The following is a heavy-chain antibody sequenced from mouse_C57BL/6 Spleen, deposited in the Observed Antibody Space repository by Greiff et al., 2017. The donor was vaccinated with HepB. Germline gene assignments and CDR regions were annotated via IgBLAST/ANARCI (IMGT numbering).Heavy chain of an antibody. CDR3: ARRATTVVATGYFDV. V-gene: IGHV5-9*01. Sequence: EVTLVESGGGLVKPGGSLKLSCAASGFTFSSYTMSWVRQTPEKRLEWVATISGGGGNTYYPDSVKGRFTISRDNAKNTLYLQMSSLRSEDTALYYCARRATTVVATGYFDVWGTGTTVTVSS. CDR1: GFTFSSYT. J-gene: IGHJ1*03. D-gene: IGHD1-1*01. CDR2: ISGGGGNT.